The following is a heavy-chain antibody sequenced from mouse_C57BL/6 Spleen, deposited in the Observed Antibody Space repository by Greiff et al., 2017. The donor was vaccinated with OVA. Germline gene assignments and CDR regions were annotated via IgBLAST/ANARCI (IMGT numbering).Heavy chain of an antibody. Sequence: EVMLVESGGGLVKPGGSLKLSCAASGFTFSDYGMHWVRQAPEKGLEWVAYISSGSSTIYYADTVKGRFTISRDNAKNTLFLQMTSLRSEDTAMYYCARVYGSSWYFDVWGTGTTVTVSS. CDR2: ISSGSSTI. CDR3: ARVYGSSWYFDV. CDR1: GFTFSDYG. V-gene: IGHV5-17*01. D-gene: IGHD1-1*01. J-gene: IGHJ1*03.